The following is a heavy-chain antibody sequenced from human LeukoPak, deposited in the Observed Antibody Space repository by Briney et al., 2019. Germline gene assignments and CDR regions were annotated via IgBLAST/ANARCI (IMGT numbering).Heavy chain of an antibody. CDR2: ISGSGGST. D-gene: IGHD3-3*01. J-gene: IGHJ4*02. CDR1: GFTFSSYA. V-gene: IGHV3-23*01. Sequence: GGSLRLSCAASGFTFSSYAMSWVRQAPGKGLEWVSTISGSGGSTYYADSVKGRFTISRDNSKNTLYLQMNSLRAEDTAVYYCAKDDFWSGYPNPLGDWGQGTLVTVSS. CDR3: AKDDFWSGYPNPLGD.